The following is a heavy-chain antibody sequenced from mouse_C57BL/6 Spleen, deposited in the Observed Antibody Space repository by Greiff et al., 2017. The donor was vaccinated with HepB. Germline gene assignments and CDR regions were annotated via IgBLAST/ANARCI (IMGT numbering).Heavy chain of an antibody. CDR1: GYTFTSYW. CDR2: IDPYSGGT. J-gene: IGHJ4*01. V-gene: IGHV1-72*01. D-gene: IGHD1-1*01. CDR3: ARESVYDYAIDY. Sequence: QVQLQQPGAELVKPGASVKLSCKASGYTFTSYWMHWVKQRPGRGLEWIGRIDPYSGGTKYNEKFKSKATLTVDKPSSTAYMQLSSLTSEDSAVYYCARESVYDYAIDYWGQGTSVTVSS.